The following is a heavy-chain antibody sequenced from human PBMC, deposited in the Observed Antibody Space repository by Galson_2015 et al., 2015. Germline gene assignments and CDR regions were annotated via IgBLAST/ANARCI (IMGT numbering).Heavy chain of an antibody. J-gene: IGHJ4*02. D-gene: IGHD4-17*01. Sequence: SLRLSCAASGFTFSSYAMHWVRQAPGKGLEWVAVISYDGSNKYYADSVKGRFTISRDNSKNTLYLQMNCLRAEDTAVYYCARVYGDQYYFDYWGQGTLVTVSS. V-gene: IGHV3-30-3*01. CDR1: GFTFSSYA. CDR3: ARVYGDQYYFDY. CDR2: ISYDGSNK.